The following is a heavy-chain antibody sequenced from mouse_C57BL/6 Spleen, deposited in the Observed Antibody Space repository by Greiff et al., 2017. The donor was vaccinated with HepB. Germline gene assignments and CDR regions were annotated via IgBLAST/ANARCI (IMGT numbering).Heavy chain of an antibody. J-gene: IGHJ2*01. CDR3: AREGLNLDN. V-gene: IGHV1-55*01. CDR2: IYPGSGST. Sequence: QVQLQQPGAELVKPGASVKMSCKASGYTFTSHWITWVKQRPGQGLEWIGDIYPGSGSTNYNEKFKSKATLTVDTSSSTAYMRLSSLTAEDSAVYYCAREGLNLDNWGEGTTLTGSS. D-gene: IGHD2-2*01. CDR1: GYTFTSHW.